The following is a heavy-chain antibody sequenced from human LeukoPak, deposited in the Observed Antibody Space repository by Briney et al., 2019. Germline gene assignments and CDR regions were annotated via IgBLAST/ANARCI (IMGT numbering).Heavy chain of an antibody. CDR3: ARDLGVVVPAATN. CDR1: GFIFDDYG. J-gene: IGHJ4*02. V-gene: IGHV3-20*04. Sequence: GGSLRLSCAASGFIFDDYGMSWVRQAPGKGLEWVSAINWNGGSTGYADSVKGRFTISRDNAKNSLYLQMNSLRAEDTAVYYCARDLGVVVPAATNWGQGTLVTVSS. CDR2: INWNGGST. D-gene: IGHD2-2*01.